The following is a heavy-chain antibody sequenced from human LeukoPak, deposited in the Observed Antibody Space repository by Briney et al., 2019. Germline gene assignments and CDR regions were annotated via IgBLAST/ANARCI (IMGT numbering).Heavy chain of an antibody. Sequence: GASVKVSCKVSGYTLTELSMHWVRQAPGKGLEWMGGFVPEDGETIYAQKFQGRVTMTEDTSTDTAYMELSSLRSDDTAVYFCATLPRGHLFDSWGQGTLVTVSS. CDR2: FVPEDGET. J-gene: IGHJ4*02. CDR1: GYTLTELS. CDR3: ATLPRGHLFDS. V-gene: IGHV1-24*01. D-gene: IGHD3-10*01.